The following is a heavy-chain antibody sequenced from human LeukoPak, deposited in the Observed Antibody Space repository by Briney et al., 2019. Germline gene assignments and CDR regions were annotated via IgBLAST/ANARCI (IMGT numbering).Heavy chain of an antibody. V-gene: IGHV1-3*01. CDR2: INAGNGNT. J-gene: IGHJ1*01. D-gene: IGHD5-18*01. Sequence: ASVKVSCKASGYTFTSYAMHWVRQAPGQRLEWMGWINAGNGNTKYSQKLQGRVTITRDTSASTAYMELSSLRSEDTAVYYCARATDLYSYGRQGYFQHWGQGTLVTVSS. CDR1: GYTFTSYA. CDR3: ARATDLYSYGRQGYFQH.